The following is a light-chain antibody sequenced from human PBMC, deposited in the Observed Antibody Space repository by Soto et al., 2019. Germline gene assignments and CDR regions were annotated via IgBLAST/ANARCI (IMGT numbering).Light chain of an antibody. V-gene: IGKV1-5*03. CDR1: QSISSW. Sequence: DIQMTQSPSTLSASVGDRVTLTCRASQSISSWLAWYQQKPGRAPKLLIYKASSLESGVPSRFSGSGSGTEFTLTINSLQPDDIATYYCQQYNSYSRYTFGQGTKLEI. CDR3: QQYNSYSRYT. CDR2: KAS. J-gene: IGKJ2*01.